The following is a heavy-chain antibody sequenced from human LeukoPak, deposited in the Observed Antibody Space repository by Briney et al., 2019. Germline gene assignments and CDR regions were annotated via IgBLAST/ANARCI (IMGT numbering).Heavy chain of an antibody. Sequence: PSETLSLTCAVSGGSISSNNWWIWVRQSPEKGLEWIGEIYHDGSTNYNPSFKSRVTISVDTSKNQFSLKLSSVTAADTAVYYCARGGDGDYPYNFDYWGQGTLVTVSS. D-gene: IGHD4-17*01. CDR3: ARGGDGDYPYNFDY. CDR2: IYHDGST. J-gene: IGHJ4*02. CDR1: GGSISSNNW. V-gene: IGHV4-4*02.